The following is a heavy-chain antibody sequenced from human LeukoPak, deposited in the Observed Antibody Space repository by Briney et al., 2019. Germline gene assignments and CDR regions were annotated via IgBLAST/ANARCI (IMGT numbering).Heavy chain of an antibody. J-gene: IGHJ4*02. Sequence: ASVKVSCKASGYTFTGYYMHWVRQAPGQGLEWMGWFNPNSGGTNYAQKFQGRVTMTRDTSISTAYMELSRLRSDDTAVYYCARDLVLMVYALDYWGQGTLVTVSS. D-gene: IGHD2-8*01. CDR3: ARDLVLMVYALDY. CDR1: GYTFTGYY. V-gene: IGHV1-2*02. CDR2: FNPNSGGT.